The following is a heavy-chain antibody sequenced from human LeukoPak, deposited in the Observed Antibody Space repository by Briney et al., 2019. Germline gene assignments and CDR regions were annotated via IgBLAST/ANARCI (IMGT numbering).Heavy chain of an antibody. V-gene: IGHV4-34*01. CDR2: INHSGST. CDR3: ARRRGYSYGYFDY. J-gene: IGHJ4*02. D-gene: IGHD5-18*01. CDR1: GESFSGYY. Sequence: SETLSLTCAVYGESFSGYYWSWIRQPPGKGLEWIGEINHSGSTNYNPSLKSRVTISVDTSKNQFSLKLSSVTAADTAVYYCARRRGYSYGYFDYWGQGTLVTVSS.